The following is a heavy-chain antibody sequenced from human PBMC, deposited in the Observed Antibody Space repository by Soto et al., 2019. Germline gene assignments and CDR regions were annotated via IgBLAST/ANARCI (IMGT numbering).Heavy chain of an antibody. CDR2: ISYDGSKK. CDR3: ATGADAFDI. CDR1: GFTFSTYI. Sequence: QVQLVESGGGVVQPGRSLRLSCAASGFTFSTYIVHSVRQAPGKGLEWVALISYDGSKKYYADSVKGRFTISRDNSKNSLYLQMNSLRAEDTAVYYCATGADAFDIWGQGTMVTVSS. J-gene: IGHJ3*02. V-gene: IGHV3-30-3*01.